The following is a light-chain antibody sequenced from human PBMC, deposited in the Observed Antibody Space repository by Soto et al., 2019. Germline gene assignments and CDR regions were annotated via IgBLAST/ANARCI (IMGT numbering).Light chain of an antibody. CDR2: DVT. Sequence: QSALTQPRSVSGSPGQSVTISCTGTSSDVGGYNYVSWYQQHPGKAPKLMIYDVTKRPSGVPDRFSGSKSGNTASLTISALQSEDEADYYCCSYTCSYTLKVFGGGTKVTVL. CDR1: SSDVGGYNY. CDR3: CSYTCSYTLKV. V-gene: IGLV2-11*01. J-gene: IGLJ3*02.